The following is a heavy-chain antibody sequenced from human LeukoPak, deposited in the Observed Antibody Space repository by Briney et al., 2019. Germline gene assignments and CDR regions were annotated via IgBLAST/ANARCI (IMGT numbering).Heavy chain of an antibody. CDR3: AREGDSSPDAFDI. Sequence: SVKVSCKASGGTFSSYAISWVRQAPGQGLEWMGGIIPIFGTANYAQKFQGRVTITADESTSTAYMELSSLRSEDTAVYYCAREGDSSPDAFDIWGQGTMVTVSS. CDR2: IIPIFGTA. V-gene: IGHV1-69*13. CDR1: GGTFSSYA. J-gene: IGHJ3*02. D-gene: IGHD6-13*01.